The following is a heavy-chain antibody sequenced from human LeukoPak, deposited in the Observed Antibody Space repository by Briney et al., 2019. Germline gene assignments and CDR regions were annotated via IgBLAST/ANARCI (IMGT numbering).Heavy chain of an antibody. Sequence: GASVKVSCKASGYTFTSYGISWVRQAPGQGLEWMGWISAYNGNTNYARKLQGRVTITTDTSTSTAYMELRSLRSDDTAVYYCARVAGDILTGYSASYYYYYYGMDVWGQGTTVTVSS. CDR2: ISAYNGNT. D-gene: IGHD3-9*01. V-gene: IGHV1-18*01. J-gene: IGHJ6*02. CDR1: GYTFTSYG. CDR3: ARVAGDILTGYSASYYYYYYGMDV.